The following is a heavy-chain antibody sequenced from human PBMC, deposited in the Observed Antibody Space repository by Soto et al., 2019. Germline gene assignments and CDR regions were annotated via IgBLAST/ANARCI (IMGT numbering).Heavy chain of an antibody. J-gene: IGHJ4*02. V-gene: IGHV3-33*01. CDR2: IWYDGSNK. Sequence: QVQLVESGGGVVQPGRSLRLSCAASGFTFSSYGMHWVRQAPGKGLEWVAVIWYDGSNKYYADSVKGRFTISRDNSKKTLYLQVNSLRAEDTAGYYCASERGLEAGAIGYWGQGTLVTVSA. CDR3: ASERGLEAGAIGY. CDR1: GFTFSSYG. D-gene: IGHD1-26*01.